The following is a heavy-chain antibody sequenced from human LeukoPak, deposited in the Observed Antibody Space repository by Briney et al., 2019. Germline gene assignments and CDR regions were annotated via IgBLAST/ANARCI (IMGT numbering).Heavy chain of an antibody. CDR1: GGSISSYY. V-gene: IGHV4-59*08. CDR2: IYYSGST. J-gene: IGHJ4*02. D-gene: IGHD3-9*01. CDR3: ACRTHYDILTGYSDY. Sequence: TSDTLSLTCTVSGGSISSYYWSWIRQPTGKALECIGYIYYSGSTNYNPSLKSRVTISVDTSKNQFSLKQSSVTAADTAVYYCACRTHYDILTGYSDYWGQGTLVTVSS.